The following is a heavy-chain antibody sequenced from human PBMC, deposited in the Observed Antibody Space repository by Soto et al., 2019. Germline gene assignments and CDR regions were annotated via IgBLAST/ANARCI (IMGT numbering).Heavy chain of an antibody. CDR2: IYPGDSDT. V-gene: IGHV5-51*01. D-gene: IGHD3-22*01. CDR1: GYSFTSYW. CDR3: ARQRTYYYYDSSGYDGGAFDI. Sequence: GESLKISCKGSGYSFTSYWIGWVRQMPGKGLEWMGIIYPGDSDTRYSPSFQGQVTISADKSISTAYLQWSSLKASDTAMYYCARQRTYYYYDSSGYDGGAFDIWGKGKMVTVS. J-gene: IGHJ3*02.